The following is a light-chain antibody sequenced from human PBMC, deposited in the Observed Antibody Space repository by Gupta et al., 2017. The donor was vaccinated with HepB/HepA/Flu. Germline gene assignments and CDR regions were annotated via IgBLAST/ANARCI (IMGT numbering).Light chain of an antibody. CDR1: QTLSINT. V-gene: IGKV3-20*01. CDR2: GEY. J-gene: IGKJ2*02. Sequence: ELVLTQSPLTLSLSPGETATLSCRASQTLSINTLAWYQQKPGQAPRLLIYGEYKRDTGIPDRFSVSASGTDFTLTIRSLEPEDCAVYYCQQFGTEPLNCTFGQGTKLEIK. CDR3: QQFGTEPLNCT.